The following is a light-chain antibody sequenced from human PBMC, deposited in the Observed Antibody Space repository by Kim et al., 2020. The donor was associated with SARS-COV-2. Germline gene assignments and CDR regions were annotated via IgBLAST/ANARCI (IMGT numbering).Light chain of an antibody. CDR3: QQTTSVPRT. Sequence: DIQMTQSPSSVSASVGDRVTITCRASQGISTWLAWYQQKPGKAPKFLIYGASSLQSGVPSRFSGRGSGTDFTLTITSLQPEDVATYYCQQTTSVPRTFGQGTKVEIK. CDR1: QGISTW. J-gene: IGKJ1*01. V-gene: IGKV1-12*01. CDR2: GAS.